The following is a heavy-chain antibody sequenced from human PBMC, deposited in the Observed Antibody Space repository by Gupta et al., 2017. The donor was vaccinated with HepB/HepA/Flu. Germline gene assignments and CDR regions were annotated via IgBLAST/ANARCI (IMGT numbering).Heavy chain of an antibody. CDR2: ISYDGSNK. Sequence: QVQLVESGGGVAPPGSSLSLPGAPSGFPSGAFAMPWVRRAPGKGLEWVAVISYDGSNKYYADSVKGRFTISRDNSKNTLYLQMNSLRAEDTAVYYCARGVPGIAVAGELNFDYWGQGTLVTVSS. D-gene: IGHD6-19*01. J-gene: IGHJ4*02. CDR1: GFPSGAFA. CDR3: ARGVPGIAVAGELNFDY. V-gene: IGHV3-30-3*01.